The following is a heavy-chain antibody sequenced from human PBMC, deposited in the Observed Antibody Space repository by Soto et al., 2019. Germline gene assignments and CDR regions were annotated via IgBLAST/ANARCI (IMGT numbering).Heavy chain of an antibody. J-gene: IGHJ6*02. V-gene: IGHV1-69*06. Sequence: SVKVSCKASGGTFSSYAISWVRQAHGQGLEWMGGIIPIFGTANYAKKFQGRVTITADKSKSTAYMELSSLRSDDKAVYYCAGPIVVVPAATGYYYYGRDFRGQGTTVTFSS. CDR1: GGTFSSYA. CDR2: IIPIFGTA. D-gene: IGHD2-2*01. CDR3: AGPIVVVPAATGYYYYGRDF.